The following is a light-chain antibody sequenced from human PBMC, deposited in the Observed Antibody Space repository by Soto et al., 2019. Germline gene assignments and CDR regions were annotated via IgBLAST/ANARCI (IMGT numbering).Light chain of an antibody. CDR1: SSDGGGYNY. V-gene: IGLV2-14*03. Sequence: QSALTQPASVSGSPGQSITISCTGTSSDGGGYNYVSWYQQHPGKAPKLMIYDVNTRPSGVSNRFSGSKSGNTASLTIPGLQSEDEADYYCSSYTSSISFGGGTKLTVL. CDR2: DVN. CDR3: SSYTSSIS. J-gene: IGLJ2*01.